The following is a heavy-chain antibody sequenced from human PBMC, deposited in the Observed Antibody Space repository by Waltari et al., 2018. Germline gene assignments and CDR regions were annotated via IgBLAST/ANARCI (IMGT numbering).Heavy chain of an antibody. D-gene: IGHD3-3*01. CDR2: ISGGGGNK. J-gene: IGHJ4*02. Sequence: EVQLLESGGGLVQPGGSLRRSCAASEFSFNNYAMFWVRQAPGKGRGWVAAISGGGGNKYNAESWGGRFTISRDNSKNTLYLQMSSLRAEDTAVYYCAKSGSLQNCWSGSFDYWGQGALVTVSS. CDR3: AKSGSLQNCWSGSFDY. CDR1: EFSFNNYA. V-gene: IGHV3-23*01.